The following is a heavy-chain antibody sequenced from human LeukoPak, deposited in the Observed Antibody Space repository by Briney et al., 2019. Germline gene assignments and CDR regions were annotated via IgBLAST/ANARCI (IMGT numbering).Heavy chain of an antibody. V-gene: IGHV3-23*01. J-gene: IGHJ4*02. CDR2: ISGSGGST. CDR1: EFTFSIYA. Sequence: GGSLRLSCAASEFTFSIYAMTWVRQAPGKGLEWVSTISGSGGSTHYADSVKGRFTISRDNSKNTLYLQMNSLRAEDTAVYYCAKFLYYYGSGSYNYFDYWGQGTLVTVSS. D-gene: IGHD3-10*01. CDR3: AKFLYYYGSGSYNYFDY.